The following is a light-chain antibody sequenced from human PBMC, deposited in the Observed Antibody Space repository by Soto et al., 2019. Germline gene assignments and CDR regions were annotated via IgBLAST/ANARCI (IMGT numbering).Light chain of an antibody. CDR1: QDIAIY. CDR2: TAS. CDR3: QQYYHWPRT. V-gene: IGKV1-9*01. Sequence: IQLTQSPASLSASVGDRVTFTCRASQDIAIYLAWYQQKPGEAPNLLIHTASTLHGGVPSRFSGSGSGTDFNLTITSLQSEDFAVYYCQQYYHWPRTFGQGTKVDI. J-gene: IGKJ1*01.